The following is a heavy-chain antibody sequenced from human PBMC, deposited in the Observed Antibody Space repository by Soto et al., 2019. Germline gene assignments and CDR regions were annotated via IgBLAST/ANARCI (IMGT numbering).Heavy chain of an antibody. V-gene: IGHV4-4*07. Sequence: PSETLSLTCTVSYGSISNYYWSWIRQPAGKGLEWIGRIHSSGSANYNPSLNSRVTMSVDTSKNRFSLKISSVTAADTAVYYCARDSSPINYYXSSGYYRRNSKGYGMDVWGQGTTVTVSS. CDR2: IHSSGSA. CDR1: YGSISNYY. D-gene: IGHD3-22*01. J-gene: IGHJ6*02. CDR3: ARDSSPINYYXSSGYYRRNSKGYGMDV.